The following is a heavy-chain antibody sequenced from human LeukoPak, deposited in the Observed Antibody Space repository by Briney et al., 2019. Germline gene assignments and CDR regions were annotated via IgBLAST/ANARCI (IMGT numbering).Heavy chain of an antibody. CDR3: ASRVYGGNDY. J-gene: IGHJ4*02. V-gene: IGHV4-34*01. D-gene: IGHD4-23*01. CDR2: INHSGST. CDR1: GESFSGYY. Sequence: SETLSLTCAVYGESFSGYYWSWIRQPPGKGLEWIGEINHSGSTNYNPSLKSRVTISVDTSKNQFSLKLSSVTAADTAVYYCASRVYGGNDYWGQGTLVTVSS.